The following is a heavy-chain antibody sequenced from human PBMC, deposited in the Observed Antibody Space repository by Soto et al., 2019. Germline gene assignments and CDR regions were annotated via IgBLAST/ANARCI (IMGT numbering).Heavy chain of an antibody. CDR2: IIPIFGTA. V-gene: IGHV1-69*01. J-gene: IGHJ6*02. CDR3: ARDGTADYGSGETKYYYYGMDV. CDR1: GGTFSSYA. D-gene: IGHD3-10*01. Sequence: QVQLVQSGAEVKKPGSSVKVSCKASGGTFSSYAISWVRQAPGQGLEWMGGIIPIFGTANYAHKFQGRVTITADESTSTAYTEMSSLRSEDTAVYYCARDGTADYGSGETKYYYYGMDVWGQETTVTVSS.